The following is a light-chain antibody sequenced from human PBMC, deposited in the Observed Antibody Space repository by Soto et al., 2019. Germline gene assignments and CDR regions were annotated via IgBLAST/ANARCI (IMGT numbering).Light chain of an antibody. V-gene: IGKV3-20*01. Sequence: EIVLTQSPGTLSLSPGESATLSCRASQSVSSSYLSWYQQKPGQAPRLLIHGTSDRATGIPDRFSGSGSGTDFTLTITSLEPEDFAVYYCQQYTTSSWTFGQGTKVEIE. CDR3: QQYTTSSWT. CDR2: GTS. CDR1: QSVSSSY. J-gene: IGKJ1*01.